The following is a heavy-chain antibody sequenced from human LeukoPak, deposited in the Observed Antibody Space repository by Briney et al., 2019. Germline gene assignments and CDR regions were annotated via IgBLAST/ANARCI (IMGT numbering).Heavy chain of an antibody. CDR3: ARNHISGWDY. CDR1: GYSISSGYY. J-gene: IGHJ4*02. V-gene: IGHV4-38-2*01. D-gene: IGHD6-19*01. Sequence: SETLSLTCAVSGYSISSGYYGGWIRQPPGKGLEWIGSIYHSGSTYYNPSLKSRVTISLDTSKNQFSLKLSSVTAADTAVYYCARNHISGWDYWGRGTLVTVSS. CDR2: IYHSGST.